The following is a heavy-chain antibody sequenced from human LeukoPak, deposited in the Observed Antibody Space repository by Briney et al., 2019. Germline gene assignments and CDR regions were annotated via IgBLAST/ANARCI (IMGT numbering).Heavy chain of an antibody. CDR3: GRAPTAVNNLPSYSFDS. CDR2: ISYDRSIT. D-gene: IGHD6-19*01. J-gene: IGHJ4*02. V-gene: IGHV3-30-3*01. Sequence: PGGSLRLSCAASGFTFSSYAMHWVRQAPGKGLEWVAVISYDRSITYYADSVKGRFTLSCDNSKNTLYLKMNSLSPEDTAVYYCGRAPTAVNNLPSYSFDSWGQGTLVTVSS. CDR1: GFTFSSYA.